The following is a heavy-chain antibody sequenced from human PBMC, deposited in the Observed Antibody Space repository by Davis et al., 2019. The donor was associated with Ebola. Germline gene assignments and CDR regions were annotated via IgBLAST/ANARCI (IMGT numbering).Heavy chain of an antibody. D-gene: IGHD6-6*01. CDR2: INPNSGGT. J-gene: IGHJ4*02. CDR3: ARDREGIAARYCDY. CDR1: GYTFTGYY. Sequence: ASVKVSCKASGYTFTGYYMHWVRQAPGQGLEWMGWINPNSGGTNYAQKFQGRVTMTRDTSISTAYMELSRLRSDDTAVYYCARDREGIAARYCDYWGQGTLVTVSS. V-gene: IGHV1-2*02.